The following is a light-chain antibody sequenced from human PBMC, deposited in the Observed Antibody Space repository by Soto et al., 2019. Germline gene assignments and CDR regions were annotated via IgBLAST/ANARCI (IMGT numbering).Light chain of an antibody. CDR1: SSVVGGYNY. CDR2: DVS. Sequence: QSVLTQPRSVSGPPGQSVTISCTGTSSVVGGYNYVSWYQRHPGKAPKLMIYDVSKRPSGVPDRFSGSKSGNTATLTISGLQAEDEADYYCCSYAGSYTYVFGTGTKVTVL. J-gene: IGLJ1*01. CDR3: CSYAGSYTYV. V-gene: IGLV2-11*01.